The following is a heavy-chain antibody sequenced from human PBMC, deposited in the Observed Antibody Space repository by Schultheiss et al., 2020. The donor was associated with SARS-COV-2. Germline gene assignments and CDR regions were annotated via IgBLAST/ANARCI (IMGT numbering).Heavy chain of an antibody. Sequence: SETLSLTCAVSGYSISSGYYWGWIRQPPGKGLEWIGSIYHSGSTYYNPSLKSRVTISVDTSKNQFSLKLSSVTAADTAVYYCARVSGGDCSFDYWGQGTLVTVS. D-gene: IGHD2-21*01. J-gene: IGHJ4*02. CDR1: GYSISSGYY. CDR3: ARVSGGDCSFDY. V-gene: IGHV4-38-2*01. CDR2: IYHSGST.